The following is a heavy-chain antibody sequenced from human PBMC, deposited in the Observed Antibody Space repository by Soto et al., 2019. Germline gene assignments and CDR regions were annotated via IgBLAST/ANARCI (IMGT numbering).Heavy chain of an antibody. J-gene: IGHJ4*02. CDR2: IHHTGST. D-gene: IGHD4-4*01. V-gene: IGHV4-34*01. Sequence: QVQLQQWGAGLLKPSETLSLTCAASGGSLSNYYWSWIRQPPGKGLEWIGEIHHTGSTNYNPSLKSRVTISLDTSKYQLSLRLTSVTAADTAVYYCARGEAYSNYQARWVQGTLVTVSS. CDR3: ARGEAYSNYQAR. CDR1: GGSLSNYY.